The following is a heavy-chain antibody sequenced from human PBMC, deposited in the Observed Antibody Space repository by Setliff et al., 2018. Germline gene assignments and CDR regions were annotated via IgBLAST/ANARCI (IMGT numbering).Heavy chain of an antibody. V-gene: IGHV4-39*07. D-gene: IGHD3-16*02. J-gene: IGHJ4*02. CDR3: ARSGDYIWGSYRPYYFDH. Sequence: SETLSLTCTVSGGSISSSSYYWGWIRQPPGKGLEWIGSIDYSGTIYYNPSLKSRVTISVDTSKNQVSLKLSSVTAADTAVYYCARSGDYIWGSYRPYYFDHWGQGTLVTAPQ. CDR1: GGSISSSSYY. CDR2: IDYSGTI.